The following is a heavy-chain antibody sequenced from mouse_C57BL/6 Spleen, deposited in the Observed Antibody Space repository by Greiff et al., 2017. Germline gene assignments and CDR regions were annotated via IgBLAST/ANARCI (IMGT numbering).Heavy chain of an antibody. CDR2: IDPETGGT. V-gene: IGHV1-15*01. CDR3: TRGGYDGYYVFAY. CDR1: GYTFTDYE. Sequence: VQLVESGAELVRPGASVTLSCKASGYTFTDYEMHWVKQTPVHGLEWIGAIDPETGGTAYNQKFKGKAILTADKSSSTAYMELRSLTSEDSAVYYCTRGGYDGYYVFAYWGQGTLVTVSA. D-gene: IGHD2-3*01. J-gene: IGHJ3*01.